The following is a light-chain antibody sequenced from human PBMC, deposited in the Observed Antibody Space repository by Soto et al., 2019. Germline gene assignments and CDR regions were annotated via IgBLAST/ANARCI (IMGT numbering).Light chain of an antibody. J-gene: IGKJ1*01. CDR1: QSLLHSNGYNY. CDR3: KQALQTPWT. V-gene: IGKV2-28*01. Sequence: DIVMTQSPLSLPVTPGEPASISCRSSQSLLHSNGYNYLDWYLQKQGQSPQLLIYLGSNRASGGPSRFSGSGSGTDFTLKISRVEAEDVGVYYCKQALQTPWTFGQGTKVEIK. CDR2: LGS.